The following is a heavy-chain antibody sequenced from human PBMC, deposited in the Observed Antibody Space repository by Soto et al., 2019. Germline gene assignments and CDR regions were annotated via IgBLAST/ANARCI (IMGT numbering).Heavy chain of an antibody. J-gene: IGHJ6*03. Sequence: EVQLVESGGDLVQPGRSLRLSCAASGFTFEDYAMHWVRQAPGKGLEWVSGITWNSGSIDYADSVKGRFTISRHNARNSLYLQMNSLRREDTALYYCAKDKVTKGSYSYYMDVWGKGTTVTVSS. CDR3: AKDKVTKGSYSYYMDV. CDR2: ITWNSGSI. D-gene: IGHD4-17*01. CDR1: GFTFEDYA. V-gene: IGHV3-9*01.